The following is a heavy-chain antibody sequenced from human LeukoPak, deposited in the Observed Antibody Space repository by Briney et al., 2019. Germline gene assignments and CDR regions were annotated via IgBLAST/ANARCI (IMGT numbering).Heavy chain of an antibody. Sequence: SETLSLTCTVSSGSISTYYWSWIRQPPGKGLEWIGYIYYSGSSNYNPSLKSRVTISVDTSKNQFSLKLSSVTAADTAVYYCARDYYDSSGYSHDAFDIWGQGTMVTVSS. CDR2: IYYSGSS. CDR3: ARDYYDSSGYSHDAFDI. CDR1: SGSISTYY. D-gene: IGHD3-22*01. J-gene: IGHJ3*02. V-gene: IGHV4-59*01.